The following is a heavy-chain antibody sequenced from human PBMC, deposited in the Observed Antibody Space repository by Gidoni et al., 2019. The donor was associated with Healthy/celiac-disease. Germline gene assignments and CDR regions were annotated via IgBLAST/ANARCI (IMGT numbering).Heavy chain of an antibody. D-gene: IGHD3-22*01. CDR2: ISGSGGST. CDR3: AKDLFQPRITMIVVVTDYYYYYGMDV. CDR1: GFTFSSYA. V-gene: IGHV3-23*01. Sequence: EVQLLESGGGLVQPGGSLRLSCAASGFTFSSYAMSWVRQAPGKGLEWVSAISGSGGSTYYADSVKGRFTISRDNSKNTLYLQMNSLRAEDTAVYYCAKDLFQPRITMIVVVTDYYYYYGMDVWGQGTTVTVSS. J-gene: IGHJ6*02.